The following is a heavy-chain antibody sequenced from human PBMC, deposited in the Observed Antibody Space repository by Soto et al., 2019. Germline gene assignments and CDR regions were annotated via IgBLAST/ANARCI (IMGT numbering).Heavy chain of an antibody. J-gene: IGHJ3*02. CDR2: ISYDGSNK. Sequence: GGSLRLSCGASGLTFSSYGMHWVRQAPGKGLEWVAVISYDGSNKYYADSVKGRFTISRDNSKNTVYLQMNSLRAEDTAVYYCARDRSSLDAFDIWGQGTMVTVSS. D-gene: IGHD6-13*01. V-gene: IGHV3-30*03. CDR3: ARDRSSLDAFDI. CDR1: GLTFSSYG.